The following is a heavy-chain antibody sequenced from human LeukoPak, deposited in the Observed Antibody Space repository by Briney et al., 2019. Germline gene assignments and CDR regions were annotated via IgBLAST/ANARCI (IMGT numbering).Heavy chain of an antibody. CDR1: GGSITSGTYY. CDR2: IYYSGIT. V-gene: IGHV4-39*01. J-gene: IGHJ4*02. Sequence: PSETLSLTCTVSGGSITSGTYYWGWIRQPPGKGLEWIGNIYYSGITHYNPSLKSRVTISVDTSKNQFSLRLTSVTAADTAVYCCGTHGFAYSSSWYCPFDYWGQGTLVTVSS. D-gene: IGHD6-13*01. CDR3: GTHGFAYSSSWYCPFDY.